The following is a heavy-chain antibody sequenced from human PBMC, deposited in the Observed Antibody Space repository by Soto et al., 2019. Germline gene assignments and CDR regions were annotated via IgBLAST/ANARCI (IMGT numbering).Heavy chain of an antibody. Sequence: PSETLSLTCAVSGGSISSSNWWSWVRQPPGKGLEWIGEIYHSGGTNYNPSLKSRVTISVDKSKNQFSLKLSSVTAADTAVYYCARGSYYYDSSGYYYVGDFDYWGQGTLVTVSS. CDR1: GGSISSSNW. V-gene: IGHV4-4*02. J-gene: IGHJ4*02. CDR2: IYHSGGT. CDR3: ARGSYYYDSSGYYYVGDFDY. D-gene: IGHD3-22*01.